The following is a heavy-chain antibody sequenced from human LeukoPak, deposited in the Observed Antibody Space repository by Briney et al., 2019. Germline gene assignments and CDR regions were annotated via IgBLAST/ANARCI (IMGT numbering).Heavy chain of an antibody. V-gene: IGHV1-69*13. J-gene: IGHJ5*02. CDR3: ARSHFIVVVPAAIINWFDP. CDR1: GGTFGSYA. Sequence: ASVKVSCKASGGTFGSYAISWVRQAPGQGLEWMGGIIPIFGTANYAQKFQGRVTITADESTSTAYMELSSLRSEDTAVYYCARSHFIVVVPAAIINWFDPWGQGTLVTVSS. D-gene: IGHD2-2*02. CDR2: IIPIFGTA.